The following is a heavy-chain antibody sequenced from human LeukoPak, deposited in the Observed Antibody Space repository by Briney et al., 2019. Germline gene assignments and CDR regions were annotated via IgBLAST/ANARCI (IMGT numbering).Heavy chain of an antibody. CDR2: ISSSSNAI. J-gene: IGHJ4*02. CDR1: TFTFSSYA. Sequence: PGGSLRLSCAASTFTFSSYAMNWVRQAPGKGLEWVSYISSSSNAIYYADSVKGRFTISRDNAKNSLYLQMNSLRAEDTAVYYCASRIMITFGGGSPTRPFDYWGQGTLVTVSS. V-gene: IGHV3-48*01. D-gene: IGHD3-16*01. CDR3: ASRIMITFGGGSPTRPFDY.